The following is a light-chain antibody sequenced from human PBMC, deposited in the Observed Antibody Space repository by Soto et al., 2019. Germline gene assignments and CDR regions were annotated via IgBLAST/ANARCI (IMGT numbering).Light chain of an antibody. J-gene: IGKJ1*01. V-gene: IGKV3-20*01. CDR2: DTS. Sequence: ETVLTQSPGTLSLTPGERATVSCRARESVGGSTPACYQQRTRQAATLLIYDTSTRATGIPARFSGSGSGTDFTLPISRLEPEDFAVYYCQQYQNSPRTFGQGTKVDIK. CDR1: ESVGGST. CDR3: QQYQNSPRT.